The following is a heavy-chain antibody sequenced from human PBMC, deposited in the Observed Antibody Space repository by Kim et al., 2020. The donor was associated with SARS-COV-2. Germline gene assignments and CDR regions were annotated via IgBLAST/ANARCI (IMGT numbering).Heavy chain of an antibody. J-gene: IGHJ4*02. Sequence: SAQQFQRRVTMTRDTSTSTVYMELSSLRSEDTAVYYCAEENYYDSSGYFFWGQGTLVTVSS. V-gene: IGHV1-46*01. D-gene: IGHD3-22*01. CDR3: AEENYYDSSGYFF.